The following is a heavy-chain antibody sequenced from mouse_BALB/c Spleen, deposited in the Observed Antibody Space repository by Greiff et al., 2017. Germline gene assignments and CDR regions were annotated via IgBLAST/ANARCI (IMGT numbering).Heavy chain of an antibody. CDR1: GFSLTSYG. V-gene: IGHV2-9*02. Sequence: QVQLKESGPGLVAPSQSLSITCTVSGFSLTSYGVHWVRQPPGKGLEWLGVIWAGGSTNYNSALMSRLSISKDNSKSQVFLKMNSLQTDDTAMYYCAREKGIYYGNYRAMDYWGQGTSVTVSS. D-gene: IGHD2-1*01. J-gene: IGHJ4*01. CDR3: AREKGIYYGNYRAMDY. CDR2: IWAGGST.